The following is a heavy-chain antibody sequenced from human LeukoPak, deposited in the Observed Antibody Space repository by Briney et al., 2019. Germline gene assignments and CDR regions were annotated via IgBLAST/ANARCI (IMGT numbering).Heavy chain of an antibody. D-gene: IGHD1-26*01. CDR2: MNPNSGNT. Sequence: GASVKVSCKASGYTFTSYDINWVRQATGQGLEWMGWMNPNSGNTGYAQKFQGRVTMTRNTSISTAYMELSSLRSEDTAVYYCAREGGGSYYYYYGMDVWGQGTTVTVSS. J-gene: IGHJ6*02. CDR3: AREGGGSYYYYYGMDV. V-gene: IGHV1-8*01. CDR1: GYTFTSYD.